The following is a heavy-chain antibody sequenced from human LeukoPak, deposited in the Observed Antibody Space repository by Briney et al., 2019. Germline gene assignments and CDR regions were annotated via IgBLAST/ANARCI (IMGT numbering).Heavy chain of an antibody. Sequence: ASVKVSCKAPGGTFSSYAITWVRQAPGQGLEWMGRLIPILNTVHYAQKFQGRITITADKFADLASMELSSLSSDDTATYYCAREEYDSSGYYFYYYGMDVWGQGTTVTVSS. CDR1: GGTFSSYA. CDR2: LIPILNTV. D-gene: IGHD3-22*01. CDR3: AREEYDSSGYYFYYYGMDV. J-gene: IGHJ6*02. V-gene: IGHV1-69*04.